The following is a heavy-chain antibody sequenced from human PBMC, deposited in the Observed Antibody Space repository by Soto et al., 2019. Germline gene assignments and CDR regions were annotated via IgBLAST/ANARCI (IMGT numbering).Heavy chain of an antibody. D-gene: IGHD3-22*01. CDR1: GGSISSSSYY. J-gene: IGHJ4*02. CDR2: IYYSGST. CDR3: ARQGRITMIVVVQKNYFDS. V-gene: IGHV4-39*01. Sequence: PSETLSLTCTVSGGSISSSSYYWGWIRQPPGKGLEWIGSIYYSGSTYYNPSLKSRVTISVDTSKNQFSLKLSSVTAADTAVYYCARQGRITMIVVVQKNYFDSWGQGTLVTVSS.